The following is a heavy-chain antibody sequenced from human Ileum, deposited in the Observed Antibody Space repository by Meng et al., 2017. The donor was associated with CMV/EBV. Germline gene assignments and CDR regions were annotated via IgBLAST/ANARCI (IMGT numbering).Heavy chain of an antibody. CDR3: ARAKALLDPIDY. CDR1: EITFNVAS. V-gene: IGHV3-21*01. Sequence: RLSCTAPEITFNVASMSWVRQVPGKGLEWVASISKSSPYIYYADSMKGRFTISRENAKNSLYLQMNSLRAEDTAVYYCARAKALLDPIDYWGLGTLVTVS. CDR2: ISKSSPYI. J-gene: IGHJ4*02. D-gene: IGHD1-1*01.